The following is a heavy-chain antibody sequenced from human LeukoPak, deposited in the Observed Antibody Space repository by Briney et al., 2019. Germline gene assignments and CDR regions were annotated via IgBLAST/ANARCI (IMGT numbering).Heavy chain of an antibody. CDR1: GFTFDDYA. CDR3: AKEGGDIVAPDY. J-gene: IGHJ4*02. D-gene: IGHD5-12*01. CDR2: IPYDGSNK. Sequence: GGSLRLSCAASGFTFDDYAMHWVRQAPGKGLEWVAVIPYDGSNKYYADSVKGRFTISRDNSKNTLYLQMNSLRAEDTAVYYCAKEGGDIVAPDYWGQGTLVTVSS. V-gene: IGHV3-30*18.